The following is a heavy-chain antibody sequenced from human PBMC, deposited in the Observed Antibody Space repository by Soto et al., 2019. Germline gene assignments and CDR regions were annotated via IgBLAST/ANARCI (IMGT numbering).Heavy chain of an antibody. Sequence: SVEVSFRASCYTFPSYGISWVRQAPGQGLEWMGWISAYNGNTNYAQKLQGRVTMTTDTSTSTAYMELRSLRSDDTAVYYCARTRGGYSSGGSDYWGQGTLVTVSS. CDR2: ISAYNGNT. D-gene: IGHD6-19*01. CDR3: ARTRGGYSSGGSDY. CDR1: CYTFPSYG. J-gene: IGHJ4*02. V-gene: IGHV1-18*04.